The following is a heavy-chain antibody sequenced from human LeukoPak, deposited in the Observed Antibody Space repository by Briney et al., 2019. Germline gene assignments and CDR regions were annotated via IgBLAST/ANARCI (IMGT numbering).Heavy chain of an antibody. J-gene: IGHJ4*02. D-gene: IGHD3-10*01. CDR3: ARGTPMVRGVIIRLRWVYFDY. Sequence: ASVKVSCKASGYTFTSYDINWVRQATGQGVEWMGWMNPNSGNTGYAQKFQDRVTITRITSISTAYMELNSLRSEDTAVYYCARGTPMVRGVIIRLRWVYFDYWGQGTLVTVSS. V-gene: IGHV1-8*03. CDR2: MNPNSGNT. CDR1: GYTFTSYD.